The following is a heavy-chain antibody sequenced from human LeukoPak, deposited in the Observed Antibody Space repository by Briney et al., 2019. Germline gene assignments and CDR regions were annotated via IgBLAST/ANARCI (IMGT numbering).Heavy chain of an antibody. D-gene: IGHD3-22*01. CDR1: GGSFSGYY. CDR2: IYHSGST. V-gene: IGHV4-38-2*01. CDR3: ARTYYYDSSGSIRFDP. Sequence: SETLSLTCAVYGGSFSGYYWGWIRQPPGKGLEWIGSIYHSGSTYYNPSLKSRVTISVDTSKNQFSLKLSSVTAADTAVYYCARTYYYDSSGSIRFDPWGQGTLVTVSS. J-gene: IGHJ5*02.